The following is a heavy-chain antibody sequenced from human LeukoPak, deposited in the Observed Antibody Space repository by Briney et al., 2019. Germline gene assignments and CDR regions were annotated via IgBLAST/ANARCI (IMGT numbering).Heavy chain of an antibody. D-gene: IGHD3-10*01. CDR3: ARILVRGIITQDLDY. CDR1: GGSISSGSYS. V-gene: IGHV2-70*01. Sequence: TLSLTCAVSGGSISSGSYSWSWIRQPPGKALEWLAPIDWDDDKYYSTSLKTRLTISKDLSKNQVVLTMTNMDPVDTATYYCARILVRGIITQDLDYWGRGTLVTVSS. CDR2: IDWDDDK. J-gene: IGHJ4*02.